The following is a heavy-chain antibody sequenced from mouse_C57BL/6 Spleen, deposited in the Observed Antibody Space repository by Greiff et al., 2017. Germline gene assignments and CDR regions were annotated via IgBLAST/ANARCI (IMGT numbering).Heavy chain of an antibody. V-gene: IGHV1-81*01. CDR1: GYTFTSYG. CDR2: IYPRSGNT. CDR3: AREDSNLFDY. D-gene: IGHD2-5*01. J-gene: IGHJ2*01. Sequence: VQLQQSRAELARPGASVKLSCKASGYTFTSYGISWVKQRTGQGLEWIGEIYPRSGNTYYNEKFKGKATLTADKSSSTAYMELRSLTSEDSAVYFCAREDSNLFDYWGQGTTLTVSS.